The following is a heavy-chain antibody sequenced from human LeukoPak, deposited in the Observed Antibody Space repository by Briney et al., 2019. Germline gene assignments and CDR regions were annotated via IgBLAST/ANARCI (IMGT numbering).Heavy chain of an antibody. D-gene: IGHD4-17*01. CDR2: IYYSGST. Sequence: PSETLSLTCTVSGGSISSYYWSWIRQPPGKGLEWIGYIYYSGSTNYNPSLKSRVTISVDTSKNQFSLKLSSVTAADTAVYYCARGTPYGDYFDYWGQGTLVTVFS. V-gene: IGHV4-59*01. CDR1: GGSISSYY. J-gene: IGHJ4*02. CDR3: ARGTPYGDYFDY.